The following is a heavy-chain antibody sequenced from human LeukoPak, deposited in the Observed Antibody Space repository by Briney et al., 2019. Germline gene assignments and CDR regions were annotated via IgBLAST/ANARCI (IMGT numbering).Heavy chain of an antibody. J-gene: IGHJ5*02. D-gene: IGHD2-2*01. CDR3: AEDRLGYCSSTSCYRWFDP. CDR2: ISGSGGST. V-gene: IGHV3-23*01. CDR1: GFTFSSYA. Sequence: GGSLRLSCAASGFTFSSYAMSWVRQAPGKGLEWVSAISGSGGSTYYADSVKGRFTISRDNSKNTLYLQMNSLRAEDTAVYYCAEDRLGYCSSTSCYRWFDPWGQGTLVTVSS.